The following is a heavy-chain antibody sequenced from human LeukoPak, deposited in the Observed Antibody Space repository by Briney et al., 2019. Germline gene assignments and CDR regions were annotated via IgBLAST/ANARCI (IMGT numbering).Heavy chain of an antibody. CDR3: ARGRPGSGWSFDY. V-gene: IGHV1-46*01. D-gene: IGHD6-19*01. CDR1: GYTFTTHY. CDR2: INPSGGTT. Sequence: ASVKVSCKASGYTFTTHYMHWVRQAPGQGLEWMGIINPSGGTTNYAQKFQGRVTMTRDTSTTTLYMELSSLRSEDTAVYYCARGRPGSGWSFDYCGQGTLVTVSS. J-gene: IGHJ4*02.